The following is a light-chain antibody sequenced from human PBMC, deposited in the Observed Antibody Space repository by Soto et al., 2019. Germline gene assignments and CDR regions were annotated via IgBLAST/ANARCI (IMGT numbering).Light chain of an antibody. J-gene: IGLJ2*01. V-gene: IGLV9-49*01. CDR2: VGTGGIVG. CDR1: SGYSNYK. Sequence: VLTQPPSASASLGASVTLTCTLSSGYSNYKVDWYQQRPGKGPRFVMRVGTGGIVGSKGDGIPDRFSVLGSGLNRYLTIKNIQEEDESDYHCGADHGSGSNFIVVFGGGTKVTVL. CDR3: GADHGSGSNFIVV.